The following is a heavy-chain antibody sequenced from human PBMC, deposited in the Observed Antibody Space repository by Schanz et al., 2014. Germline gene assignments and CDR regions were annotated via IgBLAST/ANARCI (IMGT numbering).Heavy chain of an antibody. CDR3: ARDRGHGDLPGDI. Sequence: QVQLQESGPGLVKPSQTPSLTCTVSGGSVSSGGDYWSWIRQHPGKGLEWIGFISYSGSTYYNPSLKSRVTISVDTSKNQFSLNLSSATAADTAVYYCARDRGHGDLPGDIWGQGTMVTVSS. J-gene: IGHJ3*02. CDR2: ISYSGST. D-gene: IGHD4-17*01. CDR1: GGSVSSGGDY. V-gene: IGHV4-31*03.